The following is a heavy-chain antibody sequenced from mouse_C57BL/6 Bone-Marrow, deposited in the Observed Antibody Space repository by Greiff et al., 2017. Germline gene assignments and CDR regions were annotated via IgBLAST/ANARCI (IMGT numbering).Heavy chain of an antibody. D-gene: IGHD2-2*01. CDR3: TGGGYPYYFDY. J-gene: IGHJ2*01. V-gene: IGHV6-3*01. Sequence: EVQLVESGGGLVQPGGSMKLSCVASGFTFSNYWMNWVRQSPEKGLEWVAQIRLKSDNYATHYAESVKGRFTISRDDSKSSVSLQMNNLRAEDTGIYYCTGGGYPYYFDYWGQGTTLTVSS. CDR2: IRLKSDNYAT. CDR1: GFTFSNYW.